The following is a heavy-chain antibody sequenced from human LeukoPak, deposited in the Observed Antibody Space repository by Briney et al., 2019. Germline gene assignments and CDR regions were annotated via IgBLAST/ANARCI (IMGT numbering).Heavy chain of an antibody. D-gene: IGHD3-22*01. V-gene: IGHV3-23*01. CDR3: AKAPSITMIVVSVQH. CDR2: ITGSGGDT. J-gene: IGHJ1*01. Sequence: GGSLRLSCAGSGFTFSNYAMSWVRQAPGKGLEWVSAITGSGGDTFHADSVKGRFTISRDNSKNTLFMQMNSLRDEDTAVYYCAKAPSITMIVVSVQHWGQGTLVTVSS. CDR1: GFTFSNYA.